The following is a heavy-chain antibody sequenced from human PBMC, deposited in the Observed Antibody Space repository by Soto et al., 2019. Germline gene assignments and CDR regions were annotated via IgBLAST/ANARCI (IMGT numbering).Heavy chain of an antibody. CDR1: GFTFSSYD. D-gene: IGHD6-13*01. J-gene: IGHJ6*02. V-gene: IGHV3-13*01. CDR2: IGTAGDT. Sequence: GGSLRLSCAASGFTFSSYDMHWVRQATGKGLEWVSAIGTAGDTYYPGSVKGRFTVSREDAKYSLYLQMNSLRAEDTAVYYCARRWEAAAKITDDYGMDVWGQGTTVTVSS. CDR3: ARRWEAAAKITDDYGMDV.